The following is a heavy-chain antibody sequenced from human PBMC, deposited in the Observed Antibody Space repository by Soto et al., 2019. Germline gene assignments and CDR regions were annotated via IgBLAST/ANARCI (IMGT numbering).Heavy chain of an antibody. J-gene: IGHJ6*02. V-gene: IGHV3-48*02. CDR3: AREFHSSSWYYYGMDV. Sequence: EVQLVESGGGLVQPGGSLRLSCAASGFTFSSYSMNWVRQAPGKGLEWVSYISSSSSTIYYADSVKGRFTISRDNAKNSLYLQMNSRRDEDTAVYYCAREFHSSSWYYYGMDVWGQGTTVTVSS. CDR1: GFTFSSYS. D-gene: IGHD6-13*01. CDR2: ISSSSSTI.